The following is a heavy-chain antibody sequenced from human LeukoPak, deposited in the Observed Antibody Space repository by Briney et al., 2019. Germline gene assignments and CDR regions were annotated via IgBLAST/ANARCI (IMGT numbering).Heavy chain of an antibody. Sequence: GGSLRLSCSASGFTFSSYGMHWVRQAPGKGLEYVSGISNKGGSTYYADSVKGRFTISRDNSKNTLHLQMSSLRADDTAVYYCVRSGTWADFDSWGQGTLVTVSS. D-gene: IGHD1-26*01. CDR1: GFTFSSYG. J-gene: IGHJ4*02. CDR2: ISNKGGST. CDR3: VRSGTWADFDS. V-gene: IGHV3-64D*09.